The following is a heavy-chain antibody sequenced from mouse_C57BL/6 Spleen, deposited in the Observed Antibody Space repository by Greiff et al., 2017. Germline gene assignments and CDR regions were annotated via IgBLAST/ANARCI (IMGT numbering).Heavy chain of an antibody. Sequence: EVQGVESGEGLVKPGGSLKLSCAASGFTFSSYAMSWVRQTPEKRLEWVAYISSGGDYIYYADTVKGRFTISRDNARNTLYLQMSSLKSEDTAMYYCTRTYGNHYAMDYWGQGTSVTVSS. CDR2: ISSGGDYI. CDR1: GFTFSSYA. J-gene: IGHJ4*01. D-gene: IGHD2-1*01. V-gene: IGHV5-9-1*02. CDR3: TRTYGNHYAMDY.